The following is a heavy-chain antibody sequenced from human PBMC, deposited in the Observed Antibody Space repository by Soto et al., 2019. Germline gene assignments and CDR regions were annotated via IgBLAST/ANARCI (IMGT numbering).Heavy chain of an antibody. CDR2: ISAYNGNT. J-gene: IGHJ5*02. CDR3: ASSNDYSSSWSRWFDP. CDR1: GYTFTSYG. Sequence: ASVKVSCKASGYTFTSYGISWVRQAPGQGLEWMGWISAYNGNTNYAQKFQGRVTMTRDTSISTAYMELSRLRSDDTAVYYCASSNDYSSSWSRWFDPWGQGTLVTVSS. V-gene: IGHV1-18*01. D-gene: IGHD6-13*01.